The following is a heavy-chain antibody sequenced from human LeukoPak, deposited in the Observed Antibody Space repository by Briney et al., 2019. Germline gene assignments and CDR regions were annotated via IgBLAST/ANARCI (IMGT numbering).Heavy chain of an antibody. D-gene: IGHD3-22*01. V-gene: IGHV4-34*01. CDR1: GGSFSGYY. J-gene: IGHJ4*02. CDR2: INHSGST. CDR3: ARGQRLSHYYDSSGYEY. Sequence: SSETLSLTCAVYGGSFSGYYWSWIRQPPGKGLEWIGEINHSGSTNYNPSLKSRVTISVDTSKNQFSLKLSSVTAADTAVFYCARGQRLSHYYDSSGYEYWGQGTLVTVSS.